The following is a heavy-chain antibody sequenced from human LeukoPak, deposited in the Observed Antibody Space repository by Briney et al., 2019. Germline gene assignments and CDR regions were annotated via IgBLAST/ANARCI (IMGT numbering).Heavy chain of an antibody. CDR3: AREFRGGNSFDY. CDR1: GFTFSDYY. Sequence: GGSLRLSCAASGFTFSDYYMSWLRQAPGKGLEWVSYISSSGSTIYYAVSVKGRFTISRDNAKNSLYLQMNSLRAEDTAVYYCAREFRGGNSFDYWGQGTLVTVSS. D-gene: IGHD4-23*01. V-gene: IGHV3-11*01. CDR2: ISSSGSTI. J-gene: IGHJ4*02.